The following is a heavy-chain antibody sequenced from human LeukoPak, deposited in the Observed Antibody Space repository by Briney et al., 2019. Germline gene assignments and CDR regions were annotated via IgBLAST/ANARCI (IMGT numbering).Heavy chain of an antibody. J-gene: IGHJ5*02. Sequence: PGGSLRLPCAASGFTFSDYYMSWIRQAPGKGLEWVSYISSSGSTIYYADSVKGRFTISRDNAKNSLYLQMNSLRAEDTAVYYCARSYIRVGAFWFDPWGQGTLVTVSS. V-gene: IGHV3-11*01. CDR1: GFTFSDYY. CDR3: ARSYIRVGAFWFDP. CDR2: ISSSGSTI. D-gene: IGHD3-16*01.